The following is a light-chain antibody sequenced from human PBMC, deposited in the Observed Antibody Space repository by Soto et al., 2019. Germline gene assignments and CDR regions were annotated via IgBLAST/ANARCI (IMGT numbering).Light chain of an antibody. CDR1: QSVLYSSDNKNH. CDR3: QQYYSAPIT. J-gene: IGKJ5*01. CDR2: WAS. Sequence: DIVMTQSPDSLAVSLGERATINCKSSQSVLYSSDNKNHLTWYQQKPGQPPKLLIYWASTRESGVPDRFRGSGSGTDFTLTISSLQAEDVAVYYCQQYYSAPITFGQGTRLEIK. V-gene: IGKV4-1*01.